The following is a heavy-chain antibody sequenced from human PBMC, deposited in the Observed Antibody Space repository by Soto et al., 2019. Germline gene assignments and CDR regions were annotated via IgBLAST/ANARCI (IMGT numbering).Heavy chain of an antibody. V-gene: IGHV3-23*01. CDR3: ASYRRGGSYWVYFDY. D-gene: IGHD1-26*01. CDR2: ISGSGGST. Sequence: GGSLRLSCAASGFTFSSYAMSWVRQAPGKGLEWVSAISGSGGSTYYADSVKGRFTISRDNSKNTLYLQMNSLRAEDTAVYYCASYRRGGSYWVYFDYWGQGTLVTVSS. J-gene: IGHJ4*02. CDR1: GFTFSSYA.